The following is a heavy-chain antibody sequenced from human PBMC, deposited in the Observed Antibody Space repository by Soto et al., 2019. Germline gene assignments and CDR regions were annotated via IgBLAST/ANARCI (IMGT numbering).Heavy chain of an antibody. Sequence: GGSLRLSCAASGFTFSNFGMHWVRQAPGTGLEWVAVISHDENIKAYTGSVKGRFSISRDNSMNTLYLQLNSLRAEDTAVYYCASVFSSYASRRHLHXFPARRSSDL. CDR2: ISHDENIK. CDR1: GFTFSNFG. J-gene: IGHJ2*01. V-gene: IGHV3-30*03. CDR3: ASVFSSYASRRHLHXFPARRSSDL. D-gene: IGHD1-1*01.